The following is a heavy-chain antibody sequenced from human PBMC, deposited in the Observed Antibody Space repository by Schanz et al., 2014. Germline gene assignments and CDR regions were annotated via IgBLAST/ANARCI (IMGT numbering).Heavy chain of an antibody. CDR1: GFTFSIYA. J-gene: IGHJ4*02. CDR3: AKVWGSDYFYPFDY. Sequence: EVQLVESGGGLVQPGRSLRISCAASGFTFSIYAMSWVRQAPGKGLEWVSTIGGTGDSTYYADSVKGRFTISRDNSKNTLYLQMNSLRAEDTAVYYCAKVWGSDYFYPFDYWGQGTLVTVSS. V-gene: IGHV3-23*04. CDR2: IGGTGDST. D-gene: IGHD3-22*01.